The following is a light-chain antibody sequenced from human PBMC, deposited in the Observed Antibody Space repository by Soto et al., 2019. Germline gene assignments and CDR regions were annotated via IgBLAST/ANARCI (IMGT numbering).Light chain of an antibody. CDR2: AAS. CDR1: QSISSY. CDR3: QQSYSTPYT. Sequence: DIQMTQSPSSLSASVGDRVTITCRASQSISSYLNWYQQKPGKAPKPLIYAASSLQSGIPSRFSVSGSETDYTLTINSLQPKDFANYYCQQSYSTPYTFGQGTKQEIK. J-gene: IGKJ2*01. V-gene: IGKV1-39*01.